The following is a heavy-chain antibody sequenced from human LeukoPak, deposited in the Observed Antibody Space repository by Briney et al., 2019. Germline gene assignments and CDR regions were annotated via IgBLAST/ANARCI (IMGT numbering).Heavy chain of an antibody. Sequence: PSQTLSLTCTVSGGSISRGDYYWRWIRQPPGKGLVWIGYIYYSRSTCYNPSLKSRVTISVDTSKNQFSLKLSSVTAADTAVYYCARFSTIFGVGYWGQGTLVTVSS. D-gene: IGHD3-3*01. CDR2: IYYSRST. V-gene: IGHV4-30-4*08. CDR3: ARFSTIFGVGY. J-gene: IGHJ4*02. CDR1: GGSISRGDYY.